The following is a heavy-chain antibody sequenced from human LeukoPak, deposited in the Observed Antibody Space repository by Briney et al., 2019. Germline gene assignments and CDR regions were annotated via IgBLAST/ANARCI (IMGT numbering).Heavy chain of an antibody. CDR3: AREFSSSWYSTSGYWFDP. J-gene: IGHJ5*02. D-gene: IGHD6-13*01. CDR1: GYTFTSYA. CDR2: ISYDGSNK. V-gene: IGHV3-30*04. Sequence: SCKASGYTFTSYAMHWVRQAPGKGLEWVAVISYDGSNKYYADSVKGRFTISRDNSKNTLYLQMNSLRAEDTAVYYCAREFSSSWYSTSGYWFDPWGQGTLVTVSS.